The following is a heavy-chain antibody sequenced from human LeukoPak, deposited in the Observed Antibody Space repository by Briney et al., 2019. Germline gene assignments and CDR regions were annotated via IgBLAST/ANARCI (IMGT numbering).Heavy chain of an antibody. J-gene: IGHJ4*02. D-gene: IGHD3-22*01. Sequence: PGGSLRLSCAASGFTFSSYAMSWVRQPPGKRLEWFGCIYYRERTHYTPSLRSRVTISVDTPKNEFSLKLTSVTAADTAVYYCARHDSSRYYRPLDYWGQGTLVTVSS. V-gene: IGHV4-39*01. CDR2: IYYRERT. CDR3: ARHDSSRYYRPLDY. CDR1: GFTFSSYA.